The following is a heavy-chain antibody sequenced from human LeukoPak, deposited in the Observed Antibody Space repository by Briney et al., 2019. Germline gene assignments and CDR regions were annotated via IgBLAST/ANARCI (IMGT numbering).Heavy chain of an antibody. D-gene: IGHD3-22*01. V-gene: IGHV1-69*04. J-gene: IGHJ6*02. Sequence: SVKVSCKASGDIFINYAYSWVRHAPGQGLEWMGRIIPVLDMANSAQEFQDRFTITADKSTNTIYMELRNLRYEDTGVYYCARYYYDRSGLLVKAMDVWGQGTTVSVS. CDR2: IIPVLDMA. CDR3: ARYYYDRSGLLVKAMDV. CDR1: GDIFINYA.